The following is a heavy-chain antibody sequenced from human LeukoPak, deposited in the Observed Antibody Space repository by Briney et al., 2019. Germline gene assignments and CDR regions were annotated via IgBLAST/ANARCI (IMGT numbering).Heavy chain of an antibody. CDR2: VFHAGNT. Sequence: SVTLSLTCAVSGDSISSTNWWTWVRQPPGKGLEWIGEVFHAGNTNYNPSFKSRVTISVDKSKNQFSLSLSSVTGADTAVYHCARTYCSGGDCFSSDIWGQGTMV. CDR1: GDSISSTNW. D-gene: IGHD2-21*02. CDR3: ARTYCSGGDCFSSDI. V-gene: IGHV4-4*02. J-gene: IGHJ3*02.